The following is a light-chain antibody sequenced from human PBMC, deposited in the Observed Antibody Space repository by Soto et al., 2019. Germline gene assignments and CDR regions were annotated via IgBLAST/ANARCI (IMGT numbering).Light chain of an antibody. J-gene: IGKJ1*01. V-gene: IGKV1-5*03. CDR1: QSISSW. CDR2: KAS. CDR3: QQYNSYPWT. Sequence: DIKMTHSPSTLSASVGYRVTITCRASQSISSWLAWYQQKPGTAPKLLIYKASSLESGVPSRFSGSGSGTEFTLTISSLQPDDFATYYCQQYNSYPWTFGQGTMGDIK.